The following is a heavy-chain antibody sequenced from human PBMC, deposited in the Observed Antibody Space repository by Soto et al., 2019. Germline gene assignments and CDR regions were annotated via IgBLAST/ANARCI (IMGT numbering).Heavy chain of an antibody. CDR1: GGSISSGGYY. CDR3: ARDVTNYFDY. CDR2: IYYSGST. D-gene: IGHD2-21*02. V-gene: IGHV4-31*03. J-gene: IGHJ4*02. Sequence: LSLTCTVSGGSISSGGYYWSWIRQHPGKGLEWIGYIYYSGSTYYNPSLKSRVTISVDTSKNQFSLKLSSVTAADTAVYYCARDVTNYFDYWGQGTLVTVYS.